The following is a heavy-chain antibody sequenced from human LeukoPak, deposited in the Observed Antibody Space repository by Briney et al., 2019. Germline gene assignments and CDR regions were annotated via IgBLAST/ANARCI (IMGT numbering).Heavy chain of an antibody. CDR3: AASPAIFSPDSRNY. J-gene: IGHJ4*02. Sequence: SETLSLTCTVSGGSVSSSSYYWGRVRPPPGKGLEWVGTIYYSGRTYYKSSLKRRATISVDTSKNQFSLMLSSVTAAHTAVFYCAASPAIFSPDSRNYWGQGTLVTVSS. CDR1: GGSVSSSSYY. V-gene: IGHV4-39*01. CDR2: IYYSGRT. D-gene: IGHD3-3*02.